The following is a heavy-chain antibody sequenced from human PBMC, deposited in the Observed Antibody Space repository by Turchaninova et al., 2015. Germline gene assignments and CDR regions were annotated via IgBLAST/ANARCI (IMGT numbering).Heavy chain of an antibody. CDR2: IYHSGST. CDR3: ARQWYSSGQYYFDY. J-gene: IGHJ4*02. D-gene: IGHD6-19*01. Sequence: VQLQESGPGLVTPSETLSPTCAVPGYSISSGYYWGWIRQPPGKGLEWIASIYHSGSTYYNPSLKSRVTISVDTSKNQFSLKLSSVTAADTAVYYCARQWYSSGQYYFDYWGQGTLVTVSS. CDR1: GYSISSGYY. V-gene: IGHV4-38-2*01.